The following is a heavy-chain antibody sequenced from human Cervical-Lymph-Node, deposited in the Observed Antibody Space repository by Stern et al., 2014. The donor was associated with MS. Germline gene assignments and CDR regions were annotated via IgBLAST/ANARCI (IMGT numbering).Heavy chain of an antibody. J-gene: IGHJ2*01. Sequence: QVQLQESGPGLVKPSETLSLTCTVSGGAVSDYYWTWIRQRPGKGLAWIGFISDTGTTNYNPSLHSRVTITLDTSQNQVSLRLRSVTAADTAVYYCARDPSTTASDWFFDLWDRGSLVTVSS. V-gene: IGHV4-59*02. CDR1: GGAVSDYY. CDR3: ARDPSTTASDWFFDL. CDR2: ISDTGTT. D-gene: IGHD2-21*02.